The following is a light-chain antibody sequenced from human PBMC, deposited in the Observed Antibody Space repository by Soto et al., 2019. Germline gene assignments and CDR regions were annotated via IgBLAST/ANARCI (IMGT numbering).Light chain of an antibody. CDR1: QGIRND. CDR3: LQDINYPWT. V-gene: IGKV1-17*01. CDR2: VAS. J-gene: IGKJ1*01. Sequence: DIQMTQSPSSLSSSVGDRVTITCLASQGIRNDLGWYQQKPGKAPERLISVASSLQRGVPSRFSGSGCGTDVTLTFSSLQPEDSATYYCLQDINYPWTFGQGTKVDIK.